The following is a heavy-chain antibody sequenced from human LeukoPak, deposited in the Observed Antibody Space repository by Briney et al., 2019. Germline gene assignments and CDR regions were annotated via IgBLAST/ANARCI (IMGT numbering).Heavy chain of an antibody. J-gene: IGHJ6*03. V-gene: IGHV4-34*01. Sequence: SETLSLTCAVSGGSFSGYYWSWIRQPPGKGLEWIGEINHSGSTEYNPSLKSRVTISVDTSKNQFSLKLSSVTAADTAVYYCARDRWEPQTYYMDVWGKGTTVTISS. CDR2: INHSGST. CDR1: GGSFSGYY. D-gene: IGHD1-26*01. CDR3: ARDRWEPQTYYMDV.